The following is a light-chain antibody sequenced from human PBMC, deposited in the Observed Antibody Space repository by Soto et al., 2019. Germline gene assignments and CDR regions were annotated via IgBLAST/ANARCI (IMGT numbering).Light chain of an antibody. CDR1: ISG. CDR2: EIT. V-gene: IGLV2-14*01. Sequence: QSVLTQPASVSGSPDQSVAISCTGPISGVSWYQQHPGKPPKLIIFEITHRPSGVSTRFSGSKSGITASLTISGLQTDDEADYYCSSHSPSDTLVVFGGGTKVTVL. J-gene: IGLJ2*01. CDR3: SSHSPSDTLVV.